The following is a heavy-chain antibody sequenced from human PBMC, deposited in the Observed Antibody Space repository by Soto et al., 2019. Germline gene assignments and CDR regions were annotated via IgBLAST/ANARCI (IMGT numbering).Heavy chain of an antibody. J-gene: IGHJ4*02. CDR3: ARTGYDRTGYFVEYYFDY. CDR1: GFTFSKYA. Sequence: GGSLRLSCAASGFTFSKYAMHWVRQARGTGLEWVAVISNDGSNPYYADSVKGRFAISRDNSKNTLYLQMNSLREEDTAVYYCARTGYDRTGYFVEYYFDYWGQGALVTVSS. D-gene: IGHD3-22*01. V-gene: IGHV3-30*09. CDR2: ISNDGSNP.